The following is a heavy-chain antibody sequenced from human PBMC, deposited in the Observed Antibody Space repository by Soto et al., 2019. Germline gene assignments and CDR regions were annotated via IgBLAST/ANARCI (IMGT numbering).Heavy chain of an antibody. V-gene: IGHV1-2*04. J-gene: IGHJ6*02. CDR1: GYTFTGYY. D-gene: IGHD2-21*02. CDR2: INPNSGGT. CDR3: ARDLGYCGGDCYSHGMDV. Sequence: ASVKVSCKASGYTFTGYYMHWVRQAPGQGLEWMGWINPNSGGTNYAQKFQGWVTMTRDTSISTAYMELSRLRSDDTAVYYCARDLGYCGGDCYSHGMDVWGQGTTVTVSS.